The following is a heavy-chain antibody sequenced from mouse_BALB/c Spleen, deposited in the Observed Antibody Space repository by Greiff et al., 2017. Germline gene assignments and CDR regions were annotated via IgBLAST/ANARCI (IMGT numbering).Heavy chain of an antibody. CDR3: ARRAYRYDDAMDY. CDR2: IYWDDDK. J-gene: IGHJ4*01. Sequence: QVTLKESGPGILQPSQTLSLTCSFSGFSLSTSGMGVSWIRQPSGKGLEWLAHIYWDDDKRYNPSLKSRLTISKDTSRNQVFLKITSVDTADTATYYCARRAYRYDDAMDYWGQGTSVTVSS. CDR1: GFSLSTSGMG. D-gene: IGHD2-14*01. V-gene: IGHV8-12*01.